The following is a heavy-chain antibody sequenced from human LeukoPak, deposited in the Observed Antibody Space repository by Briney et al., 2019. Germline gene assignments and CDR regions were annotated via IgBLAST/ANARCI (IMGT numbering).Heavy chain of an antibody. CDR3: ARGGCSSTICYVFWFDP. J-gene: IGHJ5*02. CDR1: GGTFSSYA. D-gene: IGHD2-2*01. V-gene: IGHV1-69*05. Sequence: SVKVSCKASGGTFSSYAISWVRQAPGQGLEWMGGIIPIFGTANYAQKFQGRVTITTDESTSTAYMELSSLRSEDTAVYYCARGGCSSTICYVFWFDPWGQGTLVTVSS. CDR2: IIPIFGTA.